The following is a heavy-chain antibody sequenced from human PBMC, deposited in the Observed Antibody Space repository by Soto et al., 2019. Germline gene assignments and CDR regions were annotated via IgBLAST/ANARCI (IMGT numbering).Heavy chain of an antibody. J-gene: IGHJ4*02. CDR3: AKGEGWIQVVAQWAGFAY. Sequence: QVQLVQSGAAVKKPGSSVKVSCKASGGTFSNYAISWVRQAPGQGLEWMGGVIPIFGTANYAQKFQGRLTLIADEATSIAYMELSSLRFEDTAVYYCAKGEGWIQVVAQWAGFAYWGQGTLVTVPS. D-gene: IGHD1-26*01. CDR2: VIPIFGTA. V-gene: IGHV1-69*12. CDR1: GGTFSNYA.